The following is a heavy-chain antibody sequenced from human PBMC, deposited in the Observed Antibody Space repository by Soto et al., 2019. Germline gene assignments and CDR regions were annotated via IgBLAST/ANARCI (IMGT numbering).Heavy chain of an antibody. CDR3: ARDGGEIGNNPHYYSGVDV. Sequence: QVQLQESGPGLVKPSETLSLTCTVSGGSISLYYWCWIRQPPGKGLEWIGYIYSNGSTTYNPSLRSRVSVSLGTSKKQFSLKLSSLTSADTAVYYCARDGGEIGNNPHYYSGVDVWGQRPKVTVSS. CDR2: IYSNGST. D-gene: IGHD3-16*01. J-gene: IGHJ6*02. V-gene: IGHV4-59*01. CDR1: GGSISLYY.